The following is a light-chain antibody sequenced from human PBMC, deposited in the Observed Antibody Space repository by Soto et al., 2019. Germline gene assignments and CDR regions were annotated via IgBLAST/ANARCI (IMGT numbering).Light chain of an antibody. Sequence: QSVLTQPASVSGSPGQSITISCTGTSSDVGGYDYVSWYQQHAGKAPRLMIFEVSNRPSGVSNRFSGSKSGNTASLTISGLQADDEADYYCTSYTSSSTRVFGGGTKVTV. J-gene: IGLJ2*01. CDR1: SSDVGGYDY. CDR3: TSYTSSSTRV. V-gene: IGLV2-14*01. CDR2: EVS.